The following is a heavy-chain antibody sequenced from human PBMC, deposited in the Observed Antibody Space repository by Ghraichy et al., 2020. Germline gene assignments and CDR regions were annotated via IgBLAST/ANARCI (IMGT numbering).Heavy chain of an antibody. CDR1: GFYFSNFG. CDR3: AKERLRMGASFDV. Sequence: GGSLRLSCAASGFYFSNFGIHWVRQAPGKGLEWVAVISYDGSNKYYVDSVKGRFTISRDNSKNTLFLQMNNLRTEDTAVYYCAKERLRMGASFDVWGQGKMVTGS. CDR2: ISYDGSNK. V-gene: IGHV3-30*18. D-gene: IGHD3-16*01. J-gene: IGHJ3*01.